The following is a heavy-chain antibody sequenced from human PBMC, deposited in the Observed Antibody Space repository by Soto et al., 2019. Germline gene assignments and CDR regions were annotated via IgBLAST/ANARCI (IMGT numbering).Heavy chain of an antibody. D-gene: IGHD2-15*01. V-gene: IGHV1-46*03. CDR2: INPSGGST. CDR3: AMDRGYCSGGSCPPRL. J-gene: IGHJ1*01. CDR1: GYTFTSYY. Sequence: ASVKVSCKASGYTFTSYYMHWVRQAPGQGLEWMGIINPSGGSTSYAQKFQGRVTMTRDTSTSTVYMELSSLRSEDTAVYYCAMDRGYCSGGSCPPRLWGQGTLVTVSS.